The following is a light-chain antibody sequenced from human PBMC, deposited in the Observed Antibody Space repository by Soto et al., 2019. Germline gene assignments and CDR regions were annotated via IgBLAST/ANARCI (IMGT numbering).Light chain of an antibody. V-gene: IGKV1-39*01. CDR2: AAS. Sequence: DIQMTQSPSSLSASLGDRVTITCRASQNINAFLHWYQQKPGQAPKFLIYAASRLQTGVPSRFTGSGSGTDFTLTISSLRPEDSATYFCQQSYSTSWTFGQGTKVEIK. CDR3: QQSYSTSWT. CDR1: QNINAF. J-gene: IGKJ1*01.